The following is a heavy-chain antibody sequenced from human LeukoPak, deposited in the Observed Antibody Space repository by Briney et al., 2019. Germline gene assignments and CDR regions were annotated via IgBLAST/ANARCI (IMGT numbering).Heavy chain of an antibody. CDR3: ARGDYYGSGRLDA. D-gene: IGHD3-10*01. J-gene: IGHJ3*01. Sequence: PSETLSLTCTVSGGSISSYYWSWIRQPPGKGLEWIGYIYYSGSTNYNPSLKSRVTISVDTSKNQFSLKLSSVTAADTAVYYCARGDYYGSGRLDAWGQGTMVTVSS. CDR1: GGSISSYY. V-gene: IGHV4-59*08. CDR2: IYYSGST.